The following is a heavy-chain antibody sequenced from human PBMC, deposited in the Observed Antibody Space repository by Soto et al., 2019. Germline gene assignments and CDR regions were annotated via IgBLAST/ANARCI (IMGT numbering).Heavy chain of an antibody. Sequence: QVQLVESGGGVVQPGRSLRLSCAASGFTFSSYAMHWVRQAPGKGLVWVAVISDDGSNKYYADSVKGRFTISRDNSKNTLDLSMISLRAEDTAVYCCAGVWYGDYYFDYWGQGTLVTVSS. CDR3: AGVWYGDYYFDY. CDR1: GFTFSSYA. J-gene: IGHJ4*02. CDR2: ISDDGSNK. V-gene: IGHV3-30-3*01. D-gene: IGHD4-17*01.